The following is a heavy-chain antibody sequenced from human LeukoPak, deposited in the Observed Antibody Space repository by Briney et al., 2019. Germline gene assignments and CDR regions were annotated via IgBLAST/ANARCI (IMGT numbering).Heavy chain of an antibody. J-gene: IGHJ4*02. CDR1: GGTFSSYA. Sequence: EASVKVSCXASGGTFSSYAISWVRQAPGQGLEWMGGIIPIFGTANYAQKFQGRVTITADESTTTAYMELSSLRSEDTAAYYCARADSSGHRYYWGQGTLVTVSS. CDR2: IIPIFGTA. CDR3: ARADSSGHRYY. V-gene: IGHV1-69*13. D-gene: IGHD3-22*01.